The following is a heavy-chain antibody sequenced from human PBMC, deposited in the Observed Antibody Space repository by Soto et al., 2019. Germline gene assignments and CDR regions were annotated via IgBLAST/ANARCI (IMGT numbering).Heavy chain of an antibody. CDR3: AKDGGWSLAVAGLFDY. D-gene: IGHD6-19*01. CDR1: GSTFSSDD. Sequence: GXCLRLSCVVSGSTFSSDDMSWVRQAPVRGLKWVSGISDSGGSTYYADSVKGRFTISRDNAKNTLYLQMKSLRVEDTALYYCAKDGGWSLAVAGLFDYWGPGTQVTVSS. J-gene: IGHJ4*02. CDR2: ISDSGGST. V-gene: IGHV3-23*01.